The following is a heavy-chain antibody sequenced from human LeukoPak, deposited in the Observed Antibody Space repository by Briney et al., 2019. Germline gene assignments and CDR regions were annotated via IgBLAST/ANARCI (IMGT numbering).Heavy chain of an antibody. J-gene: IGHJ4*02. D-gene: IGHD3-22*01. CDR2: IIPIFGTA. CDR3: AREGGYYDSSGNFLDY. V-gene: IGHV1-69*01. CDR1: GGTFSSHA. Sequence: SVKVSCKASGGTFSSHAISWVRHAPGQGLEWMGGIIPIFGTANYAQKFQGRVTITADETTSTAYMELSSLRSEDTAVYYCAREGGYYDSSGNFLDYWGQGTLVTVSS.